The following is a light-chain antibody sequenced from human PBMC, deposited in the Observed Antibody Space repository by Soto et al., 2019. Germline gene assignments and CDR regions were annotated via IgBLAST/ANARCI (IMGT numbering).Light chain of an antibody. J-gene: IGKJ5*01. V-gene: IGKV3-11*01. Sequence: DIVLTQSPSTLSLSPGERATISCRASQSVSSYLAWYQQKPGQAPRLLIYDASNRATGIPARFSGSGSGTDFTLTISSLEPEDFAVYYCQQRSNWLPITFGQGIRLEIK. CDR3: QQRSNWLPIT. CDR2: DAS. CDR1: QSVSSY.